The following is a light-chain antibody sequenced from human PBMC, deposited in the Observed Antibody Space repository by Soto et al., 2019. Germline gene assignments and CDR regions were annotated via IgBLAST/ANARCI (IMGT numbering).Light chain of an antibody. CDR1: SSDVGGYNY. V-gene: IGLV2-8*01. CDR2: EVN. Sequence: QSVLTQPPSASGSPGQSVTISCTGTSSDVGGYNYVSWSQHHPGQAPKLIIHEVNKRPSGVPDRFSGSKSGNTASLTVSGLQAEDEATYYCSSYGGYNNVVFGTGTKVTVL. J-gene: IGLJ1*01. CDR3: SSYGGYNNVV.